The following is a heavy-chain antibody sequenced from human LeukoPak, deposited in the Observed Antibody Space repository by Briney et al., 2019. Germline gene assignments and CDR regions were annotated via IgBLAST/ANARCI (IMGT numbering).Heavy chain of an antibody. CDR3: ARSRQIWFGELPTDC. CDR1: GFTFSDYY. D-gene: IGHD3-10*01. V-gene: IGHV3-11*01. J-gene: IGHJ4*02. CDR2: ISSSGSTI. Sequence: SGGSLRLSCAASGFTFSDYYMSWIRQAPGKGLEWVSYISSSGSTIYYADSVKGRFTISRDNAKNSLYLQMNSLRAEDTAVYYCARSRQIWFGELPTDCWGQGTLVTVSS.